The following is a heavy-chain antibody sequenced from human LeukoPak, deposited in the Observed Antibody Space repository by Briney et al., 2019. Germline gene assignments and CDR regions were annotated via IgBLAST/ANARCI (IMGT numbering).Heavy chain of an antibody. Sequence: GGSLRLSCAASGFTFSSYAMSWVRQAPGKGLEWDSAISGSGGSTYYADSVKGRFTISRDNSKNTLYLQMNSLRAEDTAVYYCAKGRFAVRGGLDYWGQGTLVTVSS. CDR3: AKGRFAVRGGLDY. CDR2: ISGSGGST. J-gene: IGHJ4*02. CDR1: GFTFSSYA. D-gene: IGHD3-10*01. V-gene: IGHV3-23*01.